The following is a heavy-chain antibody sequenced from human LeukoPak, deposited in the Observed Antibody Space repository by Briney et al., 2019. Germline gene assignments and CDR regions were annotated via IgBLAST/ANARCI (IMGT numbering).Heavy chain of an antibody. CDR3: ARDGLELGFDY. J-gene: IGHJ4*02. CDR2: IWYDGSNK. D-gene: IGHD6-13*01. CDR1: GFTFSSYG. V-gene: IGHV3-33*01. Sequence: GGSLRLSCAASGFTFSSYGMHWVRQAPGKGLEWVAVIWYDGSNKYYADSVKGRFTISRDNSKNTLYLQMNSPRAEDTAVYYCARDGLELGFDYWGQGTLVTVSS.